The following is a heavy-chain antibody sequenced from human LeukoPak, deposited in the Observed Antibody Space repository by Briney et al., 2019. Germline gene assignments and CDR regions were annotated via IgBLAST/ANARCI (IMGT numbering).Heavy chain of an antibody. CDR2: FSGSGGST. CDR3: AKDEGVRGVTRSVYFDY. D-gene: IGHD3-10*01. Sequence: GGSLRLSCAASGFTFSSYAMSWVRQAPGKGLECISGFSGSGGSTYYADSVKGRFTISRDNSKNTLYLQMNSLRAEDTAVYYCAKDEGVRGVTRSVYFDYWGQGTLVTVSS. J-gene: IGHJ4*02. V-gene: IGHV3-23*01. CDR1: GFTFSSYA.